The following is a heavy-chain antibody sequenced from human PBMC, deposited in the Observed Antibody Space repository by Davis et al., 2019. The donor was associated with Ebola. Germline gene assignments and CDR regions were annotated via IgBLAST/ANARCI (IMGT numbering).Heavy chain of an antibody. V-gene: IGHV1-69*13. Sequence: SVKVSCKASGYTFTTYNINWLRQAPGQGLEWMGGIIPIFGTANYAQKFQGRVTITADESTSTAYMELSSLISEDTAVYYCASLGTHCSGGSCYDYYYYAMDVWGQGTTVTVSS. J-gene: IGHJ6*02. CDR3: ASLGTHCSGGSCYDYYYYAMDV. D-gene: IGHD2-15*01. CDR1: GYTFTTYN. CDR2: IIPIFGTA.